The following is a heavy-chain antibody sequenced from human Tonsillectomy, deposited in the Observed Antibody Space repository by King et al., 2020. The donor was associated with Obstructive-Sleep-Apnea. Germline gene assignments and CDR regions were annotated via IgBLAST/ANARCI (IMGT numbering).Heavy chain of an antibody. CDR1: GGSISSYY. V-gene: IGHV4-59*01. J-gene: IGHJ4*02. CDR2: IHYRGST. Sequence: QLQESGPGLVKPSETLSLTCTVSGGSISSYYWIWIRQPPGKGLEWIGHIHYRGSTNYNPSLKSRVTISVDTSKNQFSLKLSSVTAADTAVYYCAGGWIVDTPMGPNFDYWGQGSLVTVSS. CDR3: AGGWIVDTPMGPNFDY. D-gene: IGHD5-18*01.